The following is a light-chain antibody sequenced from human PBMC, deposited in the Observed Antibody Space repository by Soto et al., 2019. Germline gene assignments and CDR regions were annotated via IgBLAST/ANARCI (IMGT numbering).Light chain of an antibody. J-gene: IGKJ1*01. V-gene: IGKV3-20*01. Sequence: EIVLTQSPGTLSLSPGERATLSCRASESVSSTFLAWYQQKPGQAPRLLIYAASSRATGIPDRFSGSGSGTDFTLTINRLEPEDFGVYYCQQNARSPRTFGQGTKVEIK. CDR3: QQNARSPRT. CDR2: AAS. CDR1: ESVSSTF.